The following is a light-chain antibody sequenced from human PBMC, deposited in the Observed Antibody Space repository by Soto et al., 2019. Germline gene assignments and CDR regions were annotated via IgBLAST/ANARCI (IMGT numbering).Light chain of an antibody. CDR2: EVN. CDR1: SSDVGGYNY. J-gene: IGLJ1*01. V-gene: IGLV2-14*01. Sequence: QSVLTQPASVSGFPGQSITISCTGTSSDVGGYNYVSWYQQHPGKAPKLMIYEVNNRPSGVSNRFSGSKSGNTASLTISGLQAEDEADYYCSSYTSSSTPWVFGTGTKVTVL. CDR3: SSYTSSSTPWV.